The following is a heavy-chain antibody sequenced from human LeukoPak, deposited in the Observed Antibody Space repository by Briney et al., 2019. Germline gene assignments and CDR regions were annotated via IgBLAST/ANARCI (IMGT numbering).Heavy chain of an antibody. V-gene: IGHV3-23*01. Sequence: SLRLSRAPSRVTPTSYAISWVPQTPQRGLECVSAISGIGGRTYSAHPSKGRFTISRDSSKNTLHLHINSLRAETPAVYYCAPDYGCNLPLDSGMDVWGQGTTVTVSS. D-gene: IGHD4-17*01. CDR1: RVTPTSYA. CDR2: ISGIGGRT. CDR3: APDYGCNLPLDSGMDV. J-gene: IGHJ6*02.